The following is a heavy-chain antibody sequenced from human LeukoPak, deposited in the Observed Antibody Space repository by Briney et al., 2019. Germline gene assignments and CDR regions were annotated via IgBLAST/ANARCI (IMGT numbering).Heavy chain of an antibody. CDR3: ANSFVRSCFDY. D-gene: IGHD2/OR15-2a*01. Sequence: AGGSLRLSCAASGFTSSSFAMRWVRQAPGKGLGWVSAISGSGGSTYYADSVKGRFTISRDNSNNTLCLQRSSLRAEDTAVYYCANSFVRSCFDYWGQGTLVTVSS. J-gene: IGHJ4*02. V-gene: IGHV3-23*01. CDR2: ISGSGGST. CDR1: GFTSSSFA.